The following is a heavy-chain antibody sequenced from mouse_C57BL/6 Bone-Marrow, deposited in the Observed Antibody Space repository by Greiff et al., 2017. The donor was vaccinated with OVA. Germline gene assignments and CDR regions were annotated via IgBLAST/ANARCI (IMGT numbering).Heavy chain of an antibody. CDR1: GFHIKNTY. V-gene: IGHV14-3*01. Sequence: EVQLPQSVAELVRPGASVKLSCTASGFHIKNTYMHWVKQRPEKGLEWIGRIDPANGNTKYAPKFQGKATITADTSSNTAYLQLSSLTSEDTAIYYCASPLSTRGYYFDYWGQGTTLTVSS. CDR3: ASPLSTRGYYFDY. J-gene: IGHJ2*01. CDR2: IDPANGNT. D-gene: IGHD2-1*01.